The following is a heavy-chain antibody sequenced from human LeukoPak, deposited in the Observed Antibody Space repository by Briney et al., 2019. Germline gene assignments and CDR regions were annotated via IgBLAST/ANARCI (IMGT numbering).Heavy chain of an antibody. Sequence: GSISSSNFWSSVRQPPGKGLEWVSSISSSSSYIYYADSVKGRFTISRDNAKNSLYLQMSSLRAEDAAVYYCARDSKSTGVTARRLFDYWGQGTLVTVSS. CDR2: ISSSSSYI. D-gene: IGHD4-23*01. J-gene: IGHJ4*02. CDR3: ARDSKSTGVTARRLFDY. V-gene: IGHV3-21*04. CDR1: GSISSSNF.